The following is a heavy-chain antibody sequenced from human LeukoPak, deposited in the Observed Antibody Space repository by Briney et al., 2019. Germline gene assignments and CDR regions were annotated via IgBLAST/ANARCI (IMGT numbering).Heavy chain of an antibody. CDR1: GYTFTGYY. J-gene: IGHJ4*02. D-gene: IGHD3-22*01. CDR2: INPKNGDI. V-gene: IGHV1-2*02. CDR3: ARDPVMRGDSSGYLDY. Sequence: VASVKVSCKASGYTFTGYYLHWVRQAPGLGLEWLGWINPKNGDIKYSQKFQGRVSMTRDTSISTAYMELTRLRSDDTAVYYCARDPVMRGDSSGYLDYWGQGTLVTVSS.